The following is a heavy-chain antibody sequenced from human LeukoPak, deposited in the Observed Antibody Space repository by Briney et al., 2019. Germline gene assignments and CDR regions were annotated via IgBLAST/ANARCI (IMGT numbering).Heavy chain of an antibody. J-gene: IGHJ4*02. CDR1: GYSFTSNV. D-gene: IGHD5-12*01. Sequence: GASVKVSCKASGYSFTSNVISWVRQAPGQGLEWMGWISAYNGNTNYAQELQGRVTMTTDTSTSTAYMELSSLTSDDTAVYYCARGRFSGYGADWGQGTLVTVSS. V-gene: IGHV1-18*01. CDR3: ARGRFSGYGAD. CDR2: ISAYNGNT.